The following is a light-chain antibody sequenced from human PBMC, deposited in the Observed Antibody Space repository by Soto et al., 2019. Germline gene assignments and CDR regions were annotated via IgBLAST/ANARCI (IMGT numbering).Light chain of an antibody. V-gene: IGLV2-8*01. CDR2: EVS. CDR1: SSDVGGYNY. J-gene: IGLJ2*01. Sequence: QSALNQPPSASGSPGQSVTISCTGTSSDVGGYNYVSWYQQHPGKAPKLMIYEVSKRPSGVPDRFSGSKSGNTASLTVSGLQAEDEADYYCSSYAGSNIVVFGGGTQLTVL. CDR3: SSYAGSNIVV.